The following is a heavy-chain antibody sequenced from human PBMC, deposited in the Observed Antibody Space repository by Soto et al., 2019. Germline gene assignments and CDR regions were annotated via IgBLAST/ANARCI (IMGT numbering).Heavy chain of an antibody. D-gene: IGHD3-9*01. J-gene: IGHJ4*02. V-gene: IGHV4-59*01. Sequence: PSETLSLTCTVSGGSISSYCWSWIRQPPGKGLEWIGYIYYSGSTNYNPSLKSRVTISVDTSKNQFSLKLSSVTAADTAVYYCARDPYYDILTGFSVWGQGTLVTVSS. CDR1: GGSISSYC. CDR3: ARDPYYDILTGFSV. CDR2: IYYSGST.